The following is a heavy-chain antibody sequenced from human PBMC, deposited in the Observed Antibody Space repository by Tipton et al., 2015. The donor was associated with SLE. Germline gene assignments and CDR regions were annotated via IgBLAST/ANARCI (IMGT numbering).Heavy chain of an antibody. CDR1: GYSISTGFY. D-gene: IGHD3-10*01. V-gene: IGHV4-38-2*02. CDR3: ARRWLGDSGAFDI. Sequence: TLSLTCTVSGYSISTGFYWGWLRPPPGKGLDWIGHVSPSGDTNYNASLKSRVSISIDTSKNQFSLKLSSVTAADTAVYYCARRWLGDSGAFDIWGQGTMIPVCS. CDR2: VSPSGDT. J-gene: IGHJ3*02.